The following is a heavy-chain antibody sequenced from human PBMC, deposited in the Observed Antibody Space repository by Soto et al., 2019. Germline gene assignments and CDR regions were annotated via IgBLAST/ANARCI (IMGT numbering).Heavy chain of an antibody. D-gene: IGHD6-13*01. Sequence: GGSLRLSCAASGFTFNDYGMHWVRQAAGKGLEWVSGVSWNGDDIDYADSVKGRFIISRDNAKNSLRLQMNTLRPEDTALYYCAKARYSSNWYYFDYWGQGTPVTVSS. J-gene: IGHJ4*02. CDR1: GFTFNDYG. CDR3: AKARYSSNWYYFDY. V-gene: IGHV3-9*01. CDR2: VSWNGDDI.